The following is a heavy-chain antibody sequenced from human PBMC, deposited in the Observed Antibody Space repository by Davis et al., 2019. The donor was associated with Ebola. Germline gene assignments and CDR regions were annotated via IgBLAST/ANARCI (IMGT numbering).Heavy chain of an antibody. CDR1: GFTFSSYA. D-gene: IGHD5-18*01. Sequence: GGSLRLSCAASGFTFSSYAMHWVRQAPGKGLEWVAVISYDGSNKYYADSVKGRFTISRDNSKNTLYLQMNSLRSEDTAVYYCARGGYAGMDVWGQGTTVTVSS. CDR3: ARGGYAGMDV. CDR2: ISYDGSNK. V-gene: IGHV3-30-3*01. J-gene: IGHJ6*02.